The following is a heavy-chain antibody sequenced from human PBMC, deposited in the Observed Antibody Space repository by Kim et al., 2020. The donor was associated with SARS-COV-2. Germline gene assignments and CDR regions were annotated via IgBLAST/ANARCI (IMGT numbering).Heavy chain of an antibody. J-gene: IGHJ4*02. V-gene: IGHV3-53*01. CDR1: GFTVSSNY. CDR2: IYSGGST. D-gene: IGHD3-9*01. CDR3: ARGGGGYFDSQFDY. Sequence: GGSLRLSCAASGFTVSSNYMSWVRQAPGKGLEWVSVIYSGGSTYYADSVKGRFTISRDNSKNTLYLQMNSLRAEDTAGDYCARGGGGYFDSQFDYWGQGTLVTVSS.